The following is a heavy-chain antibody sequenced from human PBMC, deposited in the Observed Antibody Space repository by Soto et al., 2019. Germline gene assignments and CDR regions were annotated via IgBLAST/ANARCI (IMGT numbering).Heavy chain of an antibody. V-gene: IGHV3-23*01. D-gene: IGHD6-19*01. CDR2: ISGRAGSST. Sequence: GGSRRLSCAASGFTFSRYAMSWVRQAPGKGLERVSSISGRAGSSTYYADSVKGRFTISRDSSKNTLYLQMNSLRAEDTALYYCAKSGQWLPYYFDYWGQGTLVTVSS. CDR1: GFTFSRYA. J-gene: IGHJ4*02. CDR3: AKSGQWLPYYFDY.